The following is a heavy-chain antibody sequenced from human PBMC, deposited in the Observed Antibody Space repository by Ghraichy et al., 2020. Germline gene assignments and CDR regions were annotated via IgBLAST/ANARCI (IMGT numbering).Heavy chain of an antibody. CDR1: GGSISSGGYY. D-gene: IGHD3/OR15-3a*01. J-gene: IGHJ6*02. V-gene: IGHV4-31*03. CDR2: IYYSGST. CDR3: ARDKQGIFGLYGMDV. Sequence: TLSLTCIVSGGSISSGGYYWSWIRQHPGKGLEWIGYIYYSGSTYYNPSLKSRVTISVDTSKNQFSLKLSSVSAADTAVYYCARDKQGIFGLYGMDVWGQGTTVTVSS.